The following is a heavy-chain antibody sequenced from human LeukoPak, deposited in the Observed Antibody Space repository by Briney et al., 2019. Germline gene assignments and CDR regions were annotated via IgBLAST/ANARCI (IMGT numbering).Heavy chain of an antibody. CDR2: ISSSSSTI. Sequence: GGSLRLSCAASGFTFSSYSMNWVRQAPGKGLEWVSYISSSSSTIYYADSVKGRFTISRDNAKNSLYLQMNSLRAEDTAVYYCARDRSIGARGAFDIWGQGTMVTVSS. D-gene: IGHD3-22*01. V-gene: IGHV3-48*04. CDR1: GFTFSSYS. J-gene: IGHJ3*02. CDR3: ARDRSIGARGAFDI.